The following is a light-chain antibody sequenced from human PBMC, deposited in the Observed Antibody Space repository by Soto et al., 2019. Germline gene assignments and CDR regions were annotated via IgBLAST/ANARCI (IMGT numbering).Light chain of an antibody. Sequence: EIVLTQSPGTLSLSPGERATLSCRASQTVSSIYLAWYQQKAGQAPRLLIYVAYNRATGIPDRFSGSGSGTDFTLTISALDPEDFAVYYCQQFGHSRYTSGQGTKLEIK. CDR1: QTVSSIY. J-gene: IGKJ2*01. V-gene: IGKV3-20*01. CDR2: VAY. CDR3: QQFGHSRYT.